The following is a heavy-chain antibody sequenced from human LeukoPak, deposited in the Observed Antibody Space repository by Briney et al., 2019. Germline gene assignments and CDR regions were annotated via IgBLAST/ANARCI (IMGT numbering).Heavy chain of an antibody. CDR1: GYSFTSYW. CDR2: IYPGDSDT. Sequence: GESLKISCKGSGYSFTSYWIGWVRQMPGKGLEWMGIIYPGDSDTRYSPSFQGQVTISADRSISTAYLQWSSLKASDTAMYYCARQGRGIPPGRGRNWFDPWGQGTLVTVSS. CDR3: ARQGRGIPPGRGRNWFDP. J-gene: IGHJ5*02. D-gene: IGHD3-10*01. V-gene: IGHV5-51*01.